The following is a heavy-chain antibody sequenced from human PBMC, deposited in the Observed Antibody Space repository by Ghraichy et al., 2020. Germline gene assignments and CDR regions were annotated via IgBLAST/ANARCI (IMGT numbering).Heavy chain of an antibody. D-gene: IGHD4-23*01. V-gene: IGHV3-15*01. CDR3: TTPYGGDSGSFDY. CDR2: IKSKTDGGTT. J-gene: IGHJ4*02. CDR1: GFTFSNAW. Sequence: GESLNISCAASGFTFSNAWMSWVRQAPGKGLEWVGLIKSKTDGGTTDYAAPVKGRFTISRDDSKNTLYLQMNSLKTEDTAVYYCTTPYGGDSGSFDYWGQGTLVTVSS.